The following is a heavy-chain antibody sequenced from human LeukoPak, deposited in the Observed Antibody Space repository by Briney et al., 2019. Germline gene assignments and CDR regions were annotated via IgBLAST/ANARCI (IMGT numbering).Heavy chain of an antibody. CDR1: GGSISSYY. CDR2: IYYSGST. J-gene: IGHJ6*02. CDR3: ARSYYYGSGSLSHGMDV. Sequence: PSETLSLTCTVSGGSISSYYWSWIRQPPGKGLEWIGYIYYSGSTNYNPSLKSRVTTSVDTSKKQFSLKLSSVTAADTAAYYCARSYYYGSGSLSHGMDVWGQGTTVTVSS. V-gene: IGHV4-59*01. D-gene: IGHD3-10*01.